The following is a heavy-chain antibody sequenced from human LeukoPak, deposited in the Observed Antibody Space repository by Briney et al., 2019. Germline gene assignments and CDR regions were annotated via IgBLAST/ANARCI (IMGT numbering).Heavy chain of an antibody. V-gene: IGHV4-34*01. D-gene: IGHD3-10*01. J-gene: IGHJ4*02. CDR1: GGSFSGYY. CDR3: ARHGNYYGSGSYY. Sequence: SETLSLTCAVYGGSFSGYYWSWIRQPPGKGLEWIGEINHSGSTNYNPSLKSRVTISVDTSKNQFSLKLSSVTAADTAVYYCARHGNYYGSGSYYWGQRTLVTVSS. CDR2: INHSGST.